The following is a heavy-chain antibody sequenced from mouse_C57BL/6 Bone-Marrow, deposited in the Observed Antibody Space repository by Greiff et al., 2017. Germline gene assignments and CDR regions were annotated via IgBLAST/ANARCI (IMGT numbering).Heavy chain of an antibody. CDR1: GFNIKNTY. J-gene: IGHJ1*03. Sequence: VQLQQSVAELVRPGASVKLSCTASGFNIKNTYMHWVKQRPEQGLEWIGRIDPANGNTKYAPKFQGKATITADTSSNTAYLQLSSLTSEDTAIYYCASRTTVVATRWYFDVWGTGTTVTVSS. V-gene: IGHV14-3*01. D-gene: IGHD1-1*01. CDR3: ASRTTVVATRWYFDV. CDR2: IDPANGNT.